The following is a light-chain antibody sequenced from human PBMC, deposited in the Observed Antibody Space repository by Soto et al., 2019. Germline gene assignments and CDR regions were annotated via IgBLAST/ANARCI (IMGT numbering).Light chain of an antibody. CDR2: EVS. CDR1: SSDVGGYNY. J-gene: IGLJ2*01. V-gene: IGLV2-14*01. CDR3: SSYTSSSTRL. Sequence: QSVLTQPASVSGSPGQSITISCTGTSSDVGGYNYVSWYQQHPGKAPKLMIYEVSNRPSGVSNPFPGSKSGNTASLTISGAQAEDEADYYCSSYTSSSTRLFGGGTQLTVL.